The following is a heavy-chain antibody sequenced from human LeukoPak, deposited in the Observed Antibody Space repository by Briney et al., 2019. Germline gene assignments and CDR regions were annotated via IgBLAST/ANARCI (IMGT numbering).Heavy chain of an antibody. CDR3: ARAVPLRFSYWFDP. J-gene: IGHJ5*02. D-gene: IGHD3-3*01. V-gene: IGHV4-61*08. CDR1: GGSISSGGYY. Sequence: SETLSLTCTVSGGSISSGGYYWSWIRQPPGKGLEWIGYIYYSGSTNYNPSLKSRVTISVDTSKNQFSLKLSSVTAADTAVYYCARAVPLRFSYWFDPWGQGTLVTVSS. CDR2: IYYSGST.